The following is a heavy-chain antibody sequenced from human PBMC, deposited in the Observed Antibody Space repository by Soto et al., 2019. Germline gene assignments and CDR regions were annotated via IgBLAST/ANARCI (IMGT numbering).Heavy chain of an antibody. CDR3: ARVRVAAGTWGIFDY. CDR1: GFTFSDYY. CDR2: ISSSSSYT. J-gene: IGHJ4*02. V-gene: IGHV3-11*06. Sequence: GGSLRLSCAASGFTFSDYYMSWIRQAPGKGLEWVSYISSSSSYTNYAGSLKGRFTISRDNAKNSLYLQMNSLRAEDTAVYYCARVRVAAGTWGIFDYWGQGTLVTVSS. D-gene: IGHD6-13*01.